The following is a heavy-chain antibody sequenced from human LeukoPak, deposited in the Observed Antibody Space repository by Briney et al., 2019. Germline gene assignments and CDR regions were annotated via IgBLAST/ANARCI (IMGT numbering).Heavy chain of an antibody. D-gene: IGHD5-18*01. J-gene: IGHJ4*02. CDR1: GYSFTSYW. CDR3: ARSAETAMGPFDY. CDR2: IYPGDSDT. Sequence: GESLKIFCNGSGYSFTSYWIGWVRQMPGKGLGWVGIIYPGDSDTRYSPSFEGQVTHPAGQSIRPACLQWSSLKASDTAMYYCARSAETAMGPFDYWGQGTLVTVSS. V-gene: IGHV5-51*01.